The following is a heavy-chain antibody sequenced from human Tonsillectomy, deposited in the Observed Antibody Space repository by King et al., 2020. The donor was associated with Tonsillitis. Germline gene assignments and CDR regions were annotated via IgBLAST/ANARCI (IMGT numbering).Heavy chain of an antibody. CDR1: GGSISTYF. J-gene: IGHJ6*02. CDR3: ARRFEYGGREDYSYYGMDV. D-gene: IGHD1-26*01. V-gene: IGHV4-59*08. Sequence: VQLQESGPGLVKPSETLSLTCTVSGGSISTYFWSWIRQPPGKGLEWIVYIYYSGITKYNPSLKSRVTISQDTSKNQFSLKLSSVTAADTAVYYCARRFEYGGREDYSYYGMDVWGQGTTVSVSS. CDR2: IYYSGIT.